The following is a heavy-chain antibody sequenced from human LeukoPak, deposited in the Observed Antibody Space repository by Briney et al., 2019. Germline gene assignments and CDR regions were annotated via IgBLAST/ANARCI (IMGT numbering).Heavy chain of an antibody. J-gene: IGHJ6*02. CDR3: ARGGAIPPIYYYGMDV. CDR1: GYTFLSYG. D-gene: IGHD3-16*01. V-gene: IGHV1-18*01. Sequence: ASVKVSCKASGYTFLSYGISWVRQAPGQGLEWMGCISAYNGNTNYAQKLQGRVTRTTDTSTSTAYMELRSLRSDDTAVYYCARGGAIPPIYYYGMDVWGQGTTVTVSS. CDR2: ISAYNGNT.